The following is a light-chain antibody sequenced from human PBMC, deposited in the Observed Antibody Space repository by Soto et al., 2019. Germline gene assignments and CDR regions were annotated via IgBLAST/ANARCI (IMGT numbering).Light chain of an antibody. CDR3: QQYGESPWT. CDR2: DAS. CDR1: QSVSTK. V-gene: IGKV3-15*01. Sequence: EILMTQSPATLSVSPGETATLSCRASQSVSTKLAWYQQKPGQAPRLLINDASTRATGVPARFSGWGSGTDFTLTISRLEPEDFAVYYCQQYGESPWTFGQGTKVDIK. J-gene: IGKJ1*01.